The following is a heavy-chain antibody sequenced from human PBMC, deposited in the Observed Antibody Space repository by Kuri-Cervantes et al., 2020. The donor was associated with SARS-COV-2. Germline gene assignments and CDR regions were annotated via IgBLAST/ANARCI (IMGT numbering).Heavy chain of an antibody. CDR1: GGTFSGYA. D-gene: IGHD6-25*01. V-gene: IGHV1-69*06. Sequence: SVKVSCKASGGTFSGYAISWVRQAPGQGLEWMGGIIPIFGTANYAQKFQGRVTITADKSTSTAYMELSSLRSEDTAVYYCASSPESGPYYYYYGMDVWGQGTTVTVSS. CDR3: ASSPESGPYYYYYGMDV. CDR2: IIPIFGTA. J-gene: IGHJ6*02.